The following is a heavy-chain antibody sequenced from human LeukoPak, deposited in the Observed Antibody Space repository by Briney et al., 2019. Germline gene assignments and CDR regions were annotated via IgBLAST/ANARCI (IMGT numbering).Heavy chain of an antibody. J-gene: IGHJ6*02. CDR2: IIPVLNIT. V-gene: IGHV1-69*04. D-gene: IGHD5-18*01. Sequence: SVKVSCKTSGGTFSSSAITWARQAPGQGLEWMGRIIPVLNITSYAQKFQGRVTITADTSTSTVYMELSSLRSEETAVYYCARDQGLTAPPPYGLDVWGQGTTVIVSS. CDR3: ARDQGLTAPPPYGLDV. CDR1: GGTFSSSA.